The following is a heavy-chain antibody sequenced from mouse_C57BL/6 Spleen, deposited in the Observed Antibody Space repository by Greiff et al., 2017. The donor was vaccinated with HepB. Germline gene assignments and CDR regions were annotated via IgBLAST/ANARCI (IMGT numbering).Heavy chain of an antibody. J-gene: IGHJ2*01. CDR2: ISSGGSYT. V-gene: IGHV5-6*01. Sequence: EVKLMESGGDLVKPGGSLKLSCAASGFTFSSYGMSWVRQTPDKRLEWVATISSGGSYTYYPDSVKGRFTISRDNAKNTLYLQMSSLKSEDTAMYYCARHDSSYDYWGQGTTLTVSS. CDR3: ARHDSSYDY. D-gene: IGHD1-1*01. CDR1: GFTFSSYG.